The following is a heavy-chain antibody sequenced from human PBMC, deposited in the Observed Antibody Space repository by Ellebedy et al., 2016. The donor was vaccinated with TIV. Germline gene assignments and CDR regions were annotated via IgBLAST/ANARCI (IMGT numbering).Heavy chain of an antibody. D-gene: IGHD4-17*01. CDR2: ISGSSYTT. Sequence: GESLKISCVASGFTFSTYSMNWVRQAPGKGLEWVSYISGSSYTTKYAESVKGRFTISRDNAKNSLLLQMHSLRAEDTAVYYCLLHSDVDYVASPLDYWGQGTLVTVSS. J-gene: IGHJ4*02. CDR1: GFTFSTYS. V-gene: IGHV3-48*04. CDR3: LLHSDVDYVASPLDY.